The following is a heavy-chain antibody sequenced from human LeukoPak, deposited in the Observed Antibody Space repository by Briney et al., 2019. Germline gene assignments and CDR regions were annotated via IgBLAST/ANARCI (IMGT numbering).Heavy chain of an antibody. D-gene: IGHD3-10*01. Sequence: GGSLRLSCAASGFTFSSNAMNWVRQAPGKGLEWVAAIYGRGETTYYADLVKGRFTISRDNSKNTLYLQMNSLRADDTAVYYCAKTAMIKVIINTYPKGLNYWGQGTLVTVSS. CDR2: IYGRGETT. J-gene: IGHJ4*02. CDR3: AKTAMIKVIINTYPKGLNY. V-gene: IGHV3-23*01. CDR1: GFTFSSNA.